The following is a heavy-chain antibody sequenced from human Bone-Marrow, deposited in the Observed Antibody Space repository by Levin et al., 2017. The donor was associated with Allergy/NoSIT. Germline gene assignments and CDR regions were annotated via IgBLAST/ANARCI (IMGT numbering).Heavy chain of an antibody. V-gene: IGHV4-39*07. D-gene: IGHD2-2*01. CDR1: GGSISSSDYH. CDR3: AREYASSAAH. J-gene: IGHJ4*02. CDR2: IYYTGTT. Sequence: PSETLSLTCTVFGGSISSSDYHWGWLRQPPGKGLEWIGSIYYTGTTYYKPSLRSRVTISVDTSKNQFSLKLSSVTAADTAVYYCAREYASSAAHWGQGTMVTVSS.